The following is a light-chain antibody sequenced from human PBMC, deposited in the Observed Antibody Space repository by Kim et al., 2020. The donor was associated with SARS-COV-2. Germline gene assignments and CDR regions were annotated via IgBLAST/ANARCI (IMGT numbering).Light chain of an antibody. J-gene: IGLJ2*01. CDR3: QVWDTNSDHVV. Sequence: SYELTQPPSVSVAPGKTARITCGGNNIGSKSVYWYQQKSGQAPVLVVFDDSDRPSGIPERFSGSRSGNTATLTVIRVEAGDEADYYCQVWDTNSDHVVFGGGTHLTVL. CDR1: NIGSKS. CDR2: DDS. V-gene: IGLV3-21*03.